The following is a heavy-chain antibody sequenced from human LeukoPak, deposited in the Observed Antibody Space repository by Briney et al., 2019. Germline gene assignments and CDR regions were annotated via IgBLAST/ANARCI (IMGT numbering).Heavy chain of an antibody. J-gene: IGHJ2*01. V-gene: IGHV3-23*01. CDR1: GFTFRNYA. CDR2: ISGSGDSA. D-gene: IGHD2-21*01. CDR3: ARVAILSWYFDL. Sequence: GGSLRLSCVASGFTFRNYAMTWVRQAPGKGLEWVSFISGSGDSAYYADSLKGRFTISRDKSKSTLYLQMDSLRAEDTAVYYCARVAILSWYFDLWGRGTLVTVSP.